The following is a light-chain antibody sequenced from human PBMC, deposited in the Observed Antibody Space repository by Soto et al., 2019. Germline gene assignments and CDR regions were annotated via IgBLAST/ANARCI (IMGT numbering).Light chain of an antibody. CDR2: GAS. V-gene: IGKV3-20*01. J-gene: IGKJ1*01. CDR1: QSVSSSY. CDR3: QQYGTSPRT. Sequence: EIVLTQSPGTLSLSPGERATLSCRASQSVSSSYLAWYQQKPGQAPRLLIYGASSGATGIPDRFSGSGSGTDFTITISRLEPEDFAVYYCQQYGTSPRTFGQGTKVEIK.